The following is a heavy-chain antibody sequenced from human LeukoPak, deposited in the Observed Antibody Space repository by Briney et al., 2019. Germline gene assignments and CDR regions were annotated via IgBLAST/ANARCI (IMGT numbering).Heavy chain of an antibody. CDR2: TYYRSKWYN. J-gene: IGHJ3*02. CDR3: AREPRAVWGYAFEI. Sequence: SQTLSLTCAISGDSVCSNVAAGNWIRPSPSRGLEWLGRTYYRSKWYNDYAVSVKSRITINPDTSKNQFSLQLNSVTPEDTAVYYCAREPRAVWGYAFEITGQGTMVTVSS. V-gene: IGHV6-1*01. CDR1: GDSVCSNVAA. D-gene: IGHD2-8*01.